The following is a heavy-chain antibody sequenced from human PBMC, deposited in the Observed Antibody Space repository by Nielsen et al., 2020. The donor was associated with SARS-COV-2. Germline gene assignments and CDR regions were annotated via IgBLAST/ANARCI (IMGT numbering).Heavy chain of an antibody. Sequence: GGSLRLSCVGSGFIFSDYYMNWVRQAPGKGLMWVSRMNADGSRSAYAESVKGCFIIARDNARDTLSLQMNSLSVEDTAMYYCVRVRDDGHYYDTGPFDYWGQGALVTVSS. CDR3: VRVRDDGHYYDTGPFDY. CDR2: MNADGSRS. CDR1: GFIFSDYY. V-gene: IGHV3-74*01. D-gene: IGHD3-22*01. J-gene: IGHJ4*02.